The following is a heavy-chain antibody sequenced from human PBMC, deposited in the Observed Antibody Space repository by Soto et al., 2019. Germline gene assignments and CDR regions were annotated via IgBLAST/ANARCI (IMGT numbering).Heavy chain of an antibody. CDR1: GFPLNSYS. CDR3: ARPYSSGWYHENDYYYYYYMEV. Sequence: GGSLRLSCAPSGFPLNSYSMNRLRQDPGKGPEGVSSISSSSSYIYYADSVKGRFTISRDNAKNSLYLQMNSLRAEDTAVYYCARPYSSGWYHENDYYYYYYMEVWGKGTTVTVSS. CDR2: ISSSSSYI. D-gene: IGHD6-19*01. V-gene: IGHV3-21*01. J-gene: IGHJ6*03.